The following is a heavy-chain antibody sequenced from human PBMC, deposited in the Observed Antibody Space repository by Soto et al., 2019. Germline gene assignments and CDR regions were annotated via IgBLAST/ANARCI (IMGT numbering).Heavy chain of an antibody. V-gene: IGHV1-69*02. CDR2: IIPILGIA. D-gene: IGHD3-22*01. CDR3: ARGGEYYYDSSGYYYLLDY. Sequence: QVQLVQSGAEVKKPGSSVKVSCKASGGTFSSYTISWVRQAPGQGLEWMGRIIPILGIANYAQKFQGRVTITADKSTSTAYMELSSLRSEHTAVYYCARGGEYYYDSSGYYYLLDYWGQGTLVTVSS. CDR1: GGTFSSYT. J-gene: IGHJ4*02.